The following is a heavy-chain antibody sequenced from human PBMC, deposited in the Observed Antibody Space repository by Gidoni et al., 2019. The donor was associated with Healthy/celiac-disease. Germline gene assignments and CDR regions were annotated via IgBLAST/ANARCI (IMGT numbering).Heavy chain of an antibody. CDR3: TNYYDSNDDAFDI. Sequence: GIIPIFGTANYAQKFQGRVTITADESTSTAYMELSSLRSEDTAVYYCTNYYDSNDDAFDIWGQGTMVTVSS. J-gene: IGHJ3*02. CDR2: IIPIFGTA. V-gene: IGHV1-69*01. D-gene: IGHD3-22*01.